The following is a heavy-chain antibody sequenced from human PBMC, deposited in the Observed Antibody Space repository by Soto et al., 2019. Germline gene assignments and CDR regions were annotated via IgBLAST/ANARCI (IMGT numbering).Heavy chain of an antibody. CDR3: ARGSGSYHPTLYYFDY. Sequence: SVKVSCKASGGTFSSYAISWVRQAPGQGLEWMGGIIPIFGTANYAQKFQGRVTITADESTSTAYMELSSLRSGDTAVYYCARGSGSYHPTLYYFDYWGQGTLVTVSS. V-gene: IGHV1-69*13. J-gene: IGHJ4*02. D-gene: IGHD1-26*01. CDR1: GGTFSSYA. CDR2: IIPIFGTA.